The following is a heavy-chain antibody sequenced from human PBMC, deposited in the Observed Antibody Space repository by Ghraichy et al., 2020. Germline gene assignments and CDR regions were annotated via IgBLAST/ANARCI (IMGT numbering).Heavy chain of an antibody. Sequence: GESLNISCAASGFTFSSYSMNWVRQAPGKGLEWVSSISSSSSYIYYADSVKGRFTISRDNAKNSLYLQMNSLRAEDTAVYYCARDPYLIAAAVDYWGQGTLVTVSS. CDR1: GFTFSSYS. D-gene: IGHD6-13*01. CDR3: ARDPYLIAAAVDY. CDR2: ISSSSSYI. J-gene: IGHJ4*02. V-gene: IGHV3-21*01.